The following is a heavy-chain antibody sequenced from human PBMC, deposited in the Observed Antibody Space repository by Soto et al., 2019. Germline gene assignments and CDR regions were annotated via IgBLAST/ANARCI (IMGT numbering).Heavy chain of an antibody. CDR1: GFSFSSYA. CDR2: ISARGGSS. V-gene: IGHV3-23*01. Sequence: EVQLLESGGGLVKPGGSRRLSCAASGFSFSSYAMVWVRQAPGKGLEWVSVISARGGSSYFADSVKGRFTISRDNSKNVLSLEMNSLRAEDTAIYFCAKGSIEYSASVDNWGQGTLVLVSS. D-gene: IGHD5-12*01. J-gene: IGHJ4*02. CDR3: AKGSIEYSASVDN.